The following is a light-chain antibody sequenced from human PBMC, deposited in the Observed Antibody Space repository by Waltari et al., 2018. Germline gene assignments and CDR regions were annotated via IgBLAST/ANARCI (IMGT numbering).Light chain of an antibody. CDR1: QSISSW. Sequence: EIQMTQYPSTLSASVGDRVTITCRASQSISSWLAWYQQKPGKAPKVLIHKASSLASGVPSRFSGSGSGTEFTLTISSLQPDDFATYYCQQYSSYSALTFGGGTKVEIK. CDR3: QQYSSYSALT. V-gene: IGKV1-5*03. J-gene: IGKJ4*01. CDR2: KAS.